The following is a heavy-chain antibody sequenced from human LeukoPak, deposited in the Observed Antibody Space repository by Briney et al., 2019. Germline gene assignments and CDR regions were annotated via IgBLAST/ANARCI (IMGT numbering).Heavy chain of an antibody. CDR1: GGSISSGNSY. CDR2: IYYSGST. CDR3: ATGRDADSARGYYDMDV. D-gene: IGHD5-24*01. Sequence: PSQTLSLTCTVSGGSISSGNSYWSWIRQHPGQGLEWIGYIYYSGSTYYNPSLKSRVTISVDTSKNQFSLKLSSVTAADTAVYYCATGRDADSARGYYDMDVWGQGTTVTVSS. J-gene: IGHJ6*02. V-gene: IGHV4-31*03.